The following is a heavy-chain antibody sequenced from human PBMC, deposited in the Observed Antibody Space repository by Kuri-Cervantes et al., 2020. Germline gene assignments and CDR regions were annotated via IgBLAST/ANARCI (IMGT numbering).Heavy chain of an antibody. CDR2: ISYTGST. CDR1: GGSISSVGFY. V-gene: IGHV4-39*07. J-gene: IGHJ6*03. CDR3: ARGRSTARYYYYYYYMDV. Sequence: SETLSLTCTVSGGSISSVGFYWGWIRQSPGKGLEWIGSISYTGSTYYSPSLKSRVTISVDTSKNQFSLKLSSVTAADTAVYYCARGRSTARYYYYYYYMDVWGKGTTVTVSS. D-gene: IGHD2-2*01.